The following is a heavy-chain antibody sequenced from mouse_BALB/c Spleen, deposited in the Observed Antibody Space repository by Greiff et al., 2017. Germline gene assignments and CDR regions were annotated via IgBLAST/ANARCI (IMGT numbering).Heavy chain of an antibody. J-gene: IGHJ3*01. CDR3: ARGMITTGFGY. D-gene: IGHD2-4*01. V-gene: IGHV3-2*02. CDR2: ISYSGST. CDR1: GYSITSDYA. Sequence: ESGPGLVKPSQSLSLTCTVTGYSITSDYAWYWIRQFPGNKLEWMGYISYSGSTSYNPSLKSRISITRDTSKNQFFLQLNSVTTEDTATYYCARGMITTGFGYWGQGTLGTVSA.